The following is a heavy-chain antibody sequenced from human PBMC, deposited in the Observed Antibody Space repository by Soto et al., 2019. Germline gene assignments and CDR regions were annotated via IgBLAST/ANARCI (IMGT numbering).Heavy chain of an antibody. CDR1: GGSFSGYY. CDR3: ATQAPYSSSPYYYYYLDV. J-gene: IGHJ6*03. V-gene: IGHV4-34*01. D-gene: IGHD6-6*01. Sequence: SETLSLTCAVYGGSFSGYYWSWIRQSPGKGLEWIGEINHTGSTDYNPSLKSRATISVDTSKNQFSLKLNSVTAADTAVYYCATQAPYSSSPYYYYYLDVWGKGTTVTVSS. CDR2: INHTGST.